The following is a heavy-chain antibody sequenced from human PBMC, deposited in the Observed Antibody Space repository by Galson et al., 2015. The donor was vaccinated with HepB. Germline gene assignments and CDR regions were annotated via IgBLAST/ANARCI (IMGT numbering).Heavy chain of an antibody. Sequence: PALVKPTQTLTLTCTFSGFSLRASGVGVGWVRQSPGKALEWLALIYWNDDKYYSPSLRSRLTITKDTSKDQVVLTMTNLGPLDTATYYCARSLGLVGPSFDNWGQGTLVTVSS. V-gene: IGHV2-5*01. CDR1: GFSLRASGVG. J-gene: IGHJ4*02. CDR3: ARSLGLVGPSFDN. CDR2: IYWNDDK. D-gene: IGHD2-8*02.